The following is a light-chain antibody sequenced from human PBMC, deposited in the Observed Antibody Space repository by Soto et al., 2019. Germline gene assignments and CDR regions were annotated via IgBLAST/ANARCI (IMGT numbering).Light chain of an antibody. J-gene: IGLJ3*02. CDR3: AAWDDSLSGRV. V-gene: IGLV1-47*01. CDR1: SSNIGSNY. Sequence: QSVLTQPPSASGTPGQRVTISCSGSSSNIGSNYVYWYQQLPGTAPQLLIYRNNQRPSGVPDRFSGSKSGTSASLAISGLRSEDEADYYCAAWDDSLSGRVFGVGTKITVL. CDR2: RNN.